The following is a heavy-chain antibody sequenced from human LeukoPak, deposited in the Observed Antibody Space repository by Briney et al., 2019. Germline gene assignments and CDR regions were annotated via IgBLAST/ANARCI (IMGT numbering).Heavy chain of an antibody. D-gene: IGHD2-15*01. CDR1: GFTVSSNY. V-gene: IGHV3-53*04. Sequence: GGSLRLSCSASGFTVSSNYMSWVRQAPGKGPEGVSVIYSGGSTYYADSVKGRFTISRHNSKNTLYLQMNSLRAEDTAVYYCARASSAYYYYGMDVWGQGTTVTVSS. CDR3: ARASSAYYYYGMDV. J-gene: IGHJ6*02. CDR2: IYSGGST.